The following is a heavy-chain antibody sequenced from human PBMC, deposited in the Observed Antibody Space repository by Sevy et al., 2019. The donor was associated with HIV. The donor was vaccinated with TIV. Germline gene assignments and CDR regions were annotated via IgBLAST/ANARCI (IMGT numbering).Heavy chain of an antibody. CDR1: GFTFGDYA. CDR3: TRSYDILTGYLRTNWFDP. J-gene: IGHJ5*02. D-gene: IGHD3-9*01. V-gene: IGHV3-49*03. CDR2: IRSKAYGGTT. Sequence: GGSLRLSCTASGFTFGDYAMSWFRQAPGKGLEWVGFIRSKAYGGTTEYAASVKGRFTISRDDSKSIAYLQMNSLKTEDTAVYYSTRSYDILTGYLRTNWFDPWGQGTLVTVSS.